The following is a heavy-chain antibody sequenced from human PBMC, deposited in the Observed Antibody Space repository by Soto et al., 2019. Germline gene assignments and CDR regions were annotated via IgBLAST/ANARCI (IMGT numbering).Heavy chain of an antibody. CDR1: GFSFSSYA. Sequence: EVQLLESGGGLVQPGGSLRLSCAASGFSFSSYAVSWVRQAPGKGLEWVSAMNGDGDTTYDADSVKGRFTVSRDNSENPLYLQMNSLRAEDTALYYCAKAGWGFFVGDCYHDNWCQGTLVTVSS. J-gene: IGHJ4*02. D-gene: IGHD2-21*02. V-gene: IGHV3-23*01. CDR3: AKAGWGFFVGDCYHDN. CDR2: MNGDGDTT.